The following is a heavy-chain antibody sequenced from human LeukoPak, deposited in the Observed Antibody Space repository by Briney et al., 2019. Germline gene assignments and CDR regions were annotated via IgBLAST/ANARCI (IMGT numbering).Heavy chain of an antibody. Sequence: GSTSYNPPLKSRVTISVDTSKNQFSLKLSSVTAADTAVYYCARGLGTAMATKYWFDPWGQGTLVTVSS. D-gene: IGHD5-18*01. V-gene: IGHV4-59*09. CDR2: GST. J-gene: IGHJ5*02. CDR3: ARGLGTAMATKYWFDP.